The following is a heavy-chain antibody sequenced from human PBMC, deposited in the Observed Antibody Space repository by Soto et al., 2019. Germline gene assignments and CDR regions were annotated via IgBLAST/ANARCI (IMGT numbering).Heavy chain of an antibody. V-gene: IGHV1-69*02. CDR2: IIPILGIA. CDR1: GGTFRSYT. CDR3: ARSSTQTYYYYMDV. Sequence: QVQLVQSGAEVKKPGSSVKVSCKASGGTFRSYTISWVRQAPGQGLEWMGRIIPILGIANYAQKFQGRVTITADKSTSTAYMELSSLRSEDTAVYYCARSSTQTYYYYMDVWGKGTTVTFSS. J-gene: IGHJ6*03.